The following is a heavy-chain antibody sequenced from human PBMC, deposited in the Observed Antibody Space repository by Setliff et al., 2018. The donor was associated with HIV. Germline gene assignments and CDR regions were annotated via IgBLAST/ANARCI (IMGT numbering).Heavy chain of an antibody. CDR2: IKQDGNEE. J-gene: IGHJ3*01. D-gene: IGHD5-12*01. CDR1: GFTFSTFY. Sequence: GGSLRLSCSASGFTFSTFYMGWVRQPPGKGLEWVANIKQDGNEEDYLDSVKGRFTISRDDAKNSLYLQMNSLRADDSAVYYCVKSQWLRFDVFDVWGQGTMVTVSS. V-gene: IGHV3-7*05. CDR3: VKSQWLRFDVFDV.